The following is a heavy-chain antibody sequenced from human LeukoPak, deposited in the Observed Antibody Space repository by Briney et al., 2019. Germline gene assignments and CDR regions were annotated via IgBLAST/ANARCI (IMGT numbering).Heavy chain of an antibody. Sequence: SETLSLTCTVSGYSISSNYYWGWIRQPPGKGLEWIGSIYHSGSTYYNPSLKSRVTISVDTSKNQFSLKLSSVTAADTAVYYCARSSGWYGGRSWYFDLWGRGTLVTVSS. CDR1: GYSISSNYY. J-gene: IGHJ2*01. V-gene: IGHV4-38-2*02. CDR3: ARSSGWYGGRSWYFDL. CDR2: IYHSGST. D-gene: IGHD6-19*01.